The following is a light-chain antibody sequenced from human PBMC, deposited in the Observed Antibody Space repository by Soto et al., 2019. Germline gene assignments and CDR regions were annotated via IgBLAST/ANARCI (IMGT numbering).Light chain of an antibody. V-gene: IGLV1-40*01. Sequence: QSVLTQPPSVSGAPGLRVTISCTGSSSNIGAGYDVHWYQQLPGTAPKLLIYGNSNRPSGVPDRFSGSKSGTSASLAITGLQAEDEADYYCQSYDSSVSKVVFGGGTKLTVL. J-gene: IGLJ2*01. CDR2: GNS. CDR3: QSYDSSVSKVV. CDR1: SSNIGAGYD.